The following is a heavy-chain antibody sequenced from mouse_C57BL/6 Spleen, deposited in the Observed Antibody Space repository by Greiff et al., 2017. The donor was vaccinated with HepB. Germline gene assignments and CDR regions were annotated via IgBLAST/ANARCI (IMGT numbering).Heavy chain of an antibody. V-gene: IGHV1-69*01. CDR2: IDPSDSYT. CDR3: AREGGTPLDY. J-gene: IGHJ2*01. D-gene: IGHD2-14*01. CDR1: GYTFTSYW. Sequence: QVQLKQPGAELVMPGASVKLSCKASGYTFTSYWMHWVKQRPGQGLEWIGEIDPSDSYTNYNQKFKGKSTLTVDKSSSTAYMQLSSLTSEDSAVYYCAREGGTPLDYWGQGTTLTVSS.